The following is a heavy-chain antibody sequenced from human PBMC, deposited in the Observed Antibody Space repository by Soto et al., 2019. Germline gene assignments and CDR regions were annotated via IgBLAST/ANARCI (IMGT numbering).Heavy chain of an antibody. CDR1: GFTFSSYA. CDR3: AKALAADGTRFDP. J-gene: IGHJ5*02. Sequence: GGSLRLSCAASGFTFSSYAMSWVRQAPGKGLEWVSTISGSGGSTYYADSVKGRFTISRDNSKNTLYLQMNSLRVEDTAVYYCAKALAADGTRFDPCGQGTLVTVSS. D-gene: IGHD6-13*01. CDR2: ISGSGGST. V-gene: IGHV3-23*01.